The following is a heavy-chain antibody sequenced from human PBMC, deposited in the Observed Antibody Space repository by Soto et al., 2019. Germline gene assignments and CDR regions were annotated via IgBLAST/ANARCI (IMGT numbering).Heavy chain of an antibody. CDR2: TYYRSKWYN. V-gene: IGHV6-1*01. J-gene: IGHJ6*02. Sequence: SQTLSLTCVISGDSVSTNRGAWNWIRQSPSRGLEWLGRTYYRSKWYNDYAVSVKSRITINPDTSKNQFSLQLNSVTPEDTAVYYCARQDSDSPRYWGLDVWGQGTTVTV. CDR1: GDSVSTNRGA. CDR3: ARQDSDSPRYWGLDV. D-gene: IGHD2-8*02.